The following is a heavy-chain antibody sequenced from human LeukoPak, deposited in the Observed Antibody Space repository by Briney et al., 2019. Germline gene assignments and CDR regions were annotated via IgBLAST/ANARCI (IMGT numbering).Heavy chain of an antibody. D-gene: IGHD3-3*01. CDR2: INHSGST. V-gene: IGHV4-34*01. Sequence: PSETLSLTCAVYGGSFSGYYWSWIRQPPGKGLGWIGEINHSGSTNYNPSLKSRVTISVDTSKNQFSLKLSSVTAADTAVYYCARGRYDFWSGSNDAFDIWGQGTMVTVSS. J-gene: IGHJ3*02. CDR3: ARGRYDFWSGSNDAFDI. CDR1: GGSFSGYY.